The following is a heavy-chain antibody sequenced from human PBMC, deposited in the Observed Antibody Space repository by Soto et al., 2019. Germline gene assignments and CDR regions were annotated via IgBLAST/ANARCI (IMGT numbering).Heavy chain of an antibody. Sequence: EAQLLESGGGLVQPGGSLRLSCTASGFTFSNYAMSWVRQAPGKGLEWVSTISGSGDSTNYADSVKGQLAISRDNSNNMLYVQMDRLRVEDTVVYYCAKENRRGYCSVGSCYGYFDYWGQGTLVTVSS. V-gene: IGHV3-23*01. J-gene: IGHJ4*02. CDR2: ISGSGDST. D-gene: IGHD2-15*01. CDR1: GFTFSNYA. CDR3: AKENRRGYCSVGSCYGYFDY.